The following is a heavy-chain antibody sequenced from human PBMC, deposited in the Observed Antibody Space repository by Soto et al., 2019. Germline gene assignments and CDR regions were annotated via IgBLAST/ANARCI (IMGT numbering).Heavy chain of an antibody. CDR1: GFTFSDYY. Sequence: PGGSLGLSCAASGFTFSDYYMSWIRQAPGKGLEWVSYISSSSSYTNYADSVKGRFTISRDNAKNSLYLQMNSLRAEDTAVYYCARDPNGDYSSAYYYGMDVWGQGTTVIVSS. D-gene: IGHD4-17*01. V-gene: IGHV3-11*06. CDR3: ARDPNGDYSSAYYYGMDV. CDR2: ISSSSSYT. J-gene: IGHJ6*02.